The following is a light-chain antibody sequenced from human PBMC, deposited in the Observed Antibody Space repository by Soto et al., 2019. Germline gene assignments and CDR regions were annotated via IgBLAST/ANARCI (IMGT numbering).Light chain of an antibody. CDR1: QSVSSSY. J-gene: IGKJ4*01. V-gene: IGKV3-20*01. Sequence: EIVLTQSPGTLSLSPGERATLSCRASQSVSSSYLAWYQQKPGQAPRLLIYGASSRATGIPDRFSGSGSGKDFTLTIRRLEHEDFAVYYCQQYGSSPRALTFGGGTKVEIK. CDR2: GAS. CDR3: QQYGSSPRALT.